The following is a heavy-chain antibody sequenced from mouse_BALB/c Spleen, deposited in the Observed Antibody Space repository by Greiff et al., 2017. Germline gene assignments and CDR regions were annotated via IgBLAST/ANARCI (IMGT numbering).Heavy chain of an antibody. CDR3: ARGNSYAMDY. J-gene: IGHJ4*01. Sequence: EVQVVESGGGLVQPGGSLKLSCAASGFTFSSYTMSWVRQTPEKRLEWVAYISNGGGSTYYPDTVKGRFTISRDNAKNTLYLQMSSLKSEDTAMYYCARGNSYAMDYWGQGTSVTVSS. V-gene: IGHV5-12-2*01. CDR1: GFTFSSYT. CDR2: ISNGGGST.